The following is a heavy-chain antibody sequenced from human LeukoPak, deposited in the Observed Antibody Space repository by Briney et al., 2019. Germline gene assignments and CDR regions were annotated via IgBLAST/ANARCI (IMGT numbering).Heavy chain of an antibody. V-gene: IGHV5-51*01. CDR1: GYSFTSYW. J-gene: IGHJ4*02. D-gene: IGHD4-11*01. CDR2: IYPGDSDT. CDR3: ARMYDYSNFYFDY. Sequence: GESLKISCKGSGYSFTSYWIGWVRQMPGKGLEWMGIIYPGDSDTRYSPSFQGQVTISADKSISTAYLQWSGLKASDTAMFYCARMYDYSNFYFDYWGQGTLVTVSS.